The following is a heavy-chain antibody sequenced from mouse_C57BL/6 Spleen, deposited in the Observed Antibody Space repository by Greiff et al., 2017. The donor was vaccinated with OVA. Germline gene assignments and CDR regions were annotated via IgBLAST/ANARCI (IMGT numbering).Heavy chain of an antibody. CDR1: GYAFSSSW. Sequence: QVQLKESGPELVKPGASVKISCKASGYAFSSSWMNWVKQRPGKGLEWIGRIYPGDGDTNYNGKFKGKATLTADKSSSTAYMQLSSLTSEDSAVYFCASYYGNYDWYFDVWGTGTTVTVSS. V-gene: IGHV1-82*01. J-gene: IGHJ1*03. CDR2: IYPGDGDT. D-gene: IGHD2-1*01. CDR3: ASYYGNYDWYFDV.